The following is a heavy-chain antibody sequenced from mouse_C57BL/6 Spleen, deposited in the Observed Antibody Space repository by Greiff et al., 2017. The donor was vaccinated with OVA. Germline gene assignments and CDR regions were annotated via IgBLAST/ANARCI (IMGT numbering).Heavy chain of an antibody. V-gene: IGHV1-4*01. Sequence: LVESGAELARPGASVKMSCKASGYTFTSYTMHWVKQRPGQGLEWIGYINPSSGYTKYNHKFKDKATLTADKSSSTAYMQLSSLTSEDSAVYYCARNYGSPDYFDYWGQGTTLTVSS. D-gene: IGHD1-1*01. CDR1: GYTFTSYT. CDR3: ARNYGSPDYFDY. CDR2: INPSSGYT. J-gene: IGHJ2*01.